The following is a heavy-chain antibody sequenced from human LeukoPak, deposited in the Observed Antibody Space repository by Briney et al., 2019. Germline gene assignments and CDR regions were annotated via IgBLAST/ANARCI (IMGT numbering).Heavy chain of an antibody. J-gene: IGHJ3*02. V-gene: IGHV3-30*03. CDR1: GRPFSSSI. CDR2: MSFDGSQ. Sequence: PGGSLRLSCALSGRPFSSSIMHWVRRAPGKGLEWVAGMSFDGSQYYVESVKGRFTISRDNSGNTVYLHMTSLRPEDTAVYFCAREGHTSGFCGSFDIWGQGTTVTISS. CDR3: AREGHTSGFCGSFDI. D-gene: IGHD5-12*01.